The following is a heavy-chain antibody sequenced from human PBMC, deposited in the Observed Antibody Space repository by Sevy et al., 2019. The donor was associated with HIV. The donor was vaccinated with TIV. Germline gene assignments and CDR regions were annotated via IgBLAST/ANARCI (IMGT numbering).Heavy chain of an antibody. CDR3: VGDEVPLTSHDSSGYLRTLDY. CDR2: TSYNDMNK. V-gene: IGHV3-30*04. Sequence: GGSLRLSCAVSGFTLTTYAMHWVRQAPGKGLEWMAVTSYNDMNKYYAASVKGRFTISRDNSNNILYLQMNSLRPEDTAVYYCVGDEVPLTSHDSSGYLRTLDYWGQGTLVTVSS. J-gene: IGHJ4*02. D-gene: IGHD3-22*01. CDR1: GFTLTTYA.